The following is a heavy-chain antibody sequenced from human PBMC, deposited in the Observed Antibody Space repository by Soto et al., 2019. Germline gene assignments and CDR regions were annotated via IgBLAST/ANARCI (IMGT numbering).Heavy chain of an antibody. CDR3: AGNGGFSY. D-gene: IGHD4-17*01. CDR1: GFILRTNG. Sequence: EVQLSESGGGLVKPGGSLRLSCAATGFILRTNGMSWVRQAPGKGLEWVSSIYDTGDTNYEDSLKGRFTISRDNSKNTLYLQMNGLRAEDTALYSCAGNGGFSYLGQGTLVTVSS. J-gene: IGHJ4*02. V-gene: IGHV3-23*01. CDR2: IYDTGDT.